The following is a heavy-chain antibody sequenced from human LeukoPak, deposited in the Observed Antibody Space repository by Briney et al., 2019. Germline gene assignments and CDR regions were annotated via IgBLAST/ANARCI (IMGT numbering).Heavy chain of an antibody. J-gene: IGHJ3*02. CDR3: AREGSIVVVPAARDAFDI. V-gene: IGHV3-21*01. D-gene: IGHD2-2*01. CDR1: GFTFSSYS. Sequence: GGSLRLSCAASGFTFSSYSMNWVRQAPGKGLEWVSSISSSSSYIYYADSVKGRFTISRDNAKNSLYLQMNSLRAEDTAVYYCAREGSIVVVPAARDAFDIWGQGTMVTVSS. CDR2: ISSSSSYI.